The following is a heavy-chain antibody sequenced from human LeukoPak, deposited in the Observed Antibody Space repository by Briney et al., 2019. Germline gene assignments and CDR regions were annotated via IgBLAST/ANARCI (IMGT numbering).Heavy chain of an antibody. CDR3: ARTYGSGRLYYFDY. D-gene: IGHD3-10*01. Sequence: PGRSLRLSCTASGLTFSSYDMHWVRQAPGKGLEWVAVILYDGSNKYYADSVKGRFTISRDNSKNTLYLQMNSLRAEDTAVYYCARTYGSGRLYYFDYWGQGTLVTVSS. J-gene: IGHJ4*02. CDR1: GLTFSSYD. CDR2: ILYDGSNK. V-gene: IGHV3-33*01.